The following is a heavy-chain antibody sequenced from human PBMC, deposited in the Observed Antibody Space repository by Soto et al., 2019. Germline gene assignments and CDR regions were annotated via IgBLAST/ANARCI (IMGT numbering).Heavy chain of an antibody. Sequence: TGGSLRLSCAASGFTFSSYGMHWVRQAPGKGLEWVAVISYDGSNKYYADSVKGRFTISRDNSKNTLYLQMNSLRAEDTAVYYCAKGSNSGGRHYYYYYGMDVWGQGTTVTVSS. V-gene: IGHV3-30*18. J-gene: IGHJ6*02. CDR3: AKGSNSGGRHYYYYYGMDV. CDR1: GFTFSSYG. D-gene: IGHD1-26*01. CDR2: ISYDGSNK.